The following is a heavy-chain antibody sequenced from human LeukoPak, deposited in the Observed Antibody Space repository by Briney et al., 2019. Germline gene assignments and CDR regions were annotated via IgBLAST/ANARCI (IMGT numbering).Heavy chain of an antibody. CDR2: INPNSGGT. V-gene: IGHV1-2*02. CDR3: ARDAKRPGIAVAGGY. Sequence: GASVKVSCKASGYTFTGYYIHWVRQAPGQGLEWMGWINPNSGGTNYAQKFQGRVTMTRDTSIRTAYMELSRLRSDDTAMYYCARDAKRPGIAVAGGYWGQGTLVTVSS. J-gene: IGHJ4*02. CDR1: GYTFTGYY. D-gene: IGHD6-19*01.